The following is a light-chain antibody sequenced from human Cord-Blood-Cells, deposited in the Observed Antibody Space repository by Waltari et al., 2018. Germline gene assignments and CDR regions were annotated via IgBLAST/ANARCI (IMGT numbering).Light chain of an antibody. V-gene: IGLV2-11*01. J-gene: IGLJ3*02. CDR3: CSYAGSYPWV. CDR1: RSDVGGYNS. CDR2: DVS. Sequence: QSALTQPRPVSGSPGQSVTIPCTGTRSDVGGYNSVRWYQQHPGKAPKRMIYDVSKRPSGVPDRFSGSKSGNTASLTISGLQAEDEADYYCCSYAGSYPWVFGGGTKLTVL.